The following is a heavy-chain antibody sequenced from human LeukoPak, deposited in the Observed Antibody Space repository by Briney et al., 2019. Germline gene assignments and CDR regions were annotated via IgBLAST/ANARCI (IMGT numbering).Heavy chain of an antibody. D-gene: IGHD4-17*01. J-gene: IGHJ4*02. CDR1: GGSISENW. CDR3: ARNGYYSIDY. CDR2: IFHSGST. V-gene: IGHV4-4*02. Sequence: SETLSLTCVVSGGSISENWWSWVRQPPGKGLEWLGEIFHSGSTNYNPSLKSRVFISIDNSNNQLSLNLISVTAADTAVYYCARNGYYSIDYWGQGTLVTVSS.